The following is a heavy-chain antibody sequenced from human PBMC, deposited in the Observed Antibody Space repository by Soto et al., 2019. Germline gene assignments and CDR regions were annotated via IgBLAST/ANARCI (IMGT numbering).Heavy chain of an antibody. Sequence: PSETLSLTCSVSGGSISGSNYYWGRIRQPPGKGLEWIGSIYYSGSTYYNPSLKSRVTISVDTSKNQFSLKLSSVTAADTAVYYCARHHSSSWSYYYYTDVWGKGTTVTVSS. V-gene: IGHV4-39*01. CDR3: ARHHSSSWSYYYYTDV. D-gene: IGHD6-13*01. CDR1: GGSISGSNYY. CDR2: IYYSGST. J-gene: IGHJ6*03.